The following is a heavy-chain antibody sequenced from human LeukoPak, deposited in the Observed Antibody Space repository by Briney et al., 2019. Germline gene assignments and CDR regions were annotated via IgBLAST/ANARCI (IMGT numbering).Heavy chain of an antibody. V-gene: IGHV3-11*01. D-gene: IGHD4-17*01. CDR1: GFTFSDYY. Sequence: PGGSLRLSCAASGFTFSDYYMSWIRQPPGKGLEWVSYISSSGSTIYYADSVKGRFTITRDNAKNSLYLQMNSLRAEDTAVYYCAREGGHDYGDYSGAFDIWGQGTMVTVSS. CDR3: AREGGHDYGDYSGAFDI. CDR2: ISSSGSTI. J-gene: IGHJ3*02.